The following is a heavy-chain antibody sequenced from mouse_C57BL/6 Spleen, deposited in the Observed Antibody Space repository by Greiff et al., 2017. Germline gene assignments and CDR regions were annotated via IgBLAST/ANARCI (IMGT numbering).Heavy chain of an antibody. CDR2: IYPGNGGT. Sequence: QVQLQQPGAELVKPGASVKLSCTASGYTFTSYWLPWVKQRPGKGLEWIGNIYPGNGGTNYNEKFKSKATLTVDKSSSTAYMQLSSLTSEDSAYYSCASYGYCVYFYYWGHGPTLTFAT. CDR1: GYTFTSYW. V-gene: IGHV1-53*01. CDR3: ASYGYCVYFYY. D-gene: IGHD2-14*01. J-gene: IGHJ2*01.